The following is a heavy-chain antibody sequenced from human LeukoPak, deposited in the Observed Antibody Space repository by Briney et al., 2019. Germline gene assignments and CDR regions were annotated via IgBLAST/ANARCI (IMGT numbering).Heavy chain of an antibody. CDR1: GIIFSRYG. D-gene: IGHD6-19*01. V-gene: IGHV3-23*01. J-gene: IGHJ4*02. CDR3: AKETLGNGWYPDY. Sequence: GGSLRLSCAASGIIFSRYGMSWVRQAPGKGLEWVSAISGSGGSTYYADSVKGRFTISRDNSKNTLYLQMNSLRAEDTAVYYCAKETLGNGWYPDYWGQGTLVTVSS. CDR2: ISGSGGST.